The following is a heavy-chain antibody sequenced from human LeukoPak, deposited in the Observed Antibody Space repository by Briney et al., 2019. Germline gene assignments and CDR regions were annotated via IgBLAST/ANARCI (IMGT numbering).Heavy chain of an antibody. J-gene: IGHJ6*02. CDR2: INHSGST. CDR1: GGSFSGYY. V-gene: IGHV4-34*01. Sequence: SETLSLTCAVYGGSFSGYYWSWIRQPPGKGLEWIGEINHSGSTNYNPSLKSRVTISVDTPKNQFSLQLNSVTPEDTAVYYCARDQGHPDYYYYGMDVWGQGTTVTVSS. CDR3: ARDQGHPDYYYYGMDV.